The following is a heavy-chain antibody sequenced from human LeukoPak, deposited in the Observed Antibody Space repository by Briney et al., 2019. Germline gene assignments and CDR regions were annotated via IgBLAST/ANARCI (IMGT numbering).Heavy chain of an antibody. J-gene: IGHJ4*02. V-gene: IGHV3-48*02. D-gene: IGHD2/OR15-2a*01. CDR2: ISSGSSTI. CDR1: GLTFSGYS. Sequence: GGSLRLSCAASGLTFSGYSMNWVRQAPGKGLEWVSYISSGSSTIYYADSVKGRFTISRDNAKNSLYLQMNSLRDEDTAVYYCAREIRYFVDYWGQGTLVTVSS. CDR3: AREIRYFVDY.